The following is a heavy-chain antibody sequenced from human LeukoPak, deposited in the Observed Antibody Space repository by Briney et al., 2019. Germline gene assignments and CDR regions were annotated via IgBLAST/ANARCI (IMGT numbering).Heavy chain of an antibody. CDR2: ISYDGSNK. Sequence: PGGSLRLSCAASGFRFSAYYMSWIRQAPGKGLEWVAVISYDGSNKYYADSVKGRFTISRDNSKNTLYLQMNSLRAEDTAVYYCAREFSYWGQGTLVTVSS. CDR1: GFRFSAYY. V-gene: IGHV3-30-3*01. J-gene: IGHJ4*02. CDR3: AREFSY.